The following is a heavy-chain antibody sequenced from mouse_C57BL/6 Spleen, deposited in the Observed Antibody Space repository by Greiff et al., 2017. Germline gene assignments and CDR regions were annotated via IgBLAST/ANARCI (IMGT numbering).Heavy chain of an antibody. J-gene: IGHJ4*01. CDR3: AKNRGVYYGNYDAMDY. D-gene: IGHD2-1*01. CDR1: GFSLTSYG. V-gene: IGHV2-5*01. Sequence: VQLQQSGPGLVQPSQSLSITCTVSGFSLTSYGVHWVRQSPGKGLEWLGVIWRGGSTDYNAAFMSRLSITKDNSKSQVFFNMNSLQADDTAIYYCAKNRGVYYGNYDAMDYWGQGTSVTVSS. CDR2: IWRGGST.